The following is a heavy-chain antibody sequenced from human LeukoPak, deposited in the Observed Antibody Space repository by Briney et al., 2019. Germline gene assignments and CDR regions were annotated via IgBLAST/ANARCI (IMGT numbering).Heavy chain of an antibody. CDR1: GFSFSSYW. CDR3: ARYYDFWSGYLNY. D-gene: IGHD3-3*01. V-gene: IGHV3-7*01. J-gene: IGHJ4*02. Sequence: GGSLRLSCAACGFSFSSYWMSLVRQAPGKGLEWVANIKQDGSEKYYVDSVKGRFTISRDNAKNSLYLQMNSLRAEDTAVYYCARYYDFWSGYLNYWGQGTLVTVSS. CDR2: IKQDGSEK.